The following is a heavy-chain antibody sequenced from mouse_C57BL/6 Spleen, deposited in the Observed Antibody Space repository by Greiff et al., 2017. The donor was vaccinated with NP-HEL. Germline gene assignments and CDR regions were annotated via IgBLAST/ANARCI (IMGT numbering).Heavy chain of an antibody. J-gene: IGHJ2*01. CDR2: IYPGNSDT. CDR3: TRSPTVVANFDY. Sequence: VQLQQSGTVLARPGASVKMSCKTSGYTFTSYWMHWVKQRPGQGLEWIGAIYPGNSDTSYNQKFKGKAKLTAVTSASTAYMELSSLTNEDSAVYYCTRSPTVVANFDYWGQGTTLTVSS. V-gene: IGHV1-5*01. CDR1: GYTFTSYW. D-gene: IGHD1-1*01.